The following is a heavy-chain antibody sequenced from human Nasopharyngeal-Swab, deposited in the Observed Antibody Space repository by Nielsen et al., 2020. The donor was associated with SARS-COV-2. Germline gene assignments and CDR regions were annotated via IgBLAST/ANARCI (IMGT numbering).Heavy chain of an antibody. D-gene: IGHD2-15*01. V-gene: IGHV3-64D*06. J-gene: IGHJ4*02. CDR3: VKDRGAHSVVVVAAS. Sequence: GGSLRLSCSASGFTFSSYTMHWVHQAPGKGLEHVSAISSNGGSTYYADSVKGIFTISRDNSKNTLNLQMSSLRAEDTAVYYCVKDRGAHSVVVVAASWGQGTLVTVSS. CDR1: GFTFSSYT. CDR2: ISSNGGST.